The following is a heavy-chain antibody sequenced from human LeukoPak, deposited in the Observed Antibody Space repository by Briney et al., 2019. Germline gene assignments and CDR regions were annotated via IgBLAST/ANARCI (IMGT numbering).Heavy chain of an antibody. CDR2: IIPILGIA. D-gene: IGHD3-3*01. CDR3: AREDFGVVIHNWFDP. CDR1: GGTFSSYT. Sequence: SVKVSCKASGGTFSSYTISWVRQAPGQGLEWIGRIIPILGIANYAQTFQGRVTITADKSTSTAYMELSSLRSEDTAVYYCAREDFGVVIHNWFDPWGQGTLVTVSS. J-gene: IGHJ5*02. V-gene: IGHV1-69*04.